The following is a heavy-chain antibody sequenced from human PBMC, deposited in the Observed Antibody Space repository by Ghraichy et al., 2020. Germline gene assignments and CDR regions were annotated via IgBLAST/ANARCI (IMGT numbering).Heavy chain of an antibody. CDR3: ARVWGRSDFDY. CDR1: GFTFSSYS. Sequence: GESLNISCAASGFTFSSYSMNWVRQAPGKGLEWVSSISSSSSYIYYADSVKGRFTISRDNAKNSVYLQMNSLRADDTAVYFCARVWGRSDFDYWGQGTLVTVSS. J-gene: IGHJ4*02. V-gene: IGHV3-21*01. CDR2: ISSSSSYI. D-gene: IGHD3-16*01.